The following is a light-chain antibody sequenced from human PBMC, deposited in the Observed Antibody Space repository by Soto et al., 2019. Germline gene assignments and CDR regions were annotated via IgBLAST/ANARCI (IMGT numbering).Light chain of an antibody. CDR3: QQFASLPRT. J-gene: IGKJ1*01. CDR2: ATS. Sequence: EIVLTQSPGTLSLSPGESGTLSCRAIQSLSSGFLAWYQQRPGQAPRLLIYATSSRATGIPDRFSGTGSGTGFTLTISRLEPEDFAVYYCQQFASLPRTFGQGTKVDIK. V-gene: IGKV3-20*01. CDR1: QSLSSGF.